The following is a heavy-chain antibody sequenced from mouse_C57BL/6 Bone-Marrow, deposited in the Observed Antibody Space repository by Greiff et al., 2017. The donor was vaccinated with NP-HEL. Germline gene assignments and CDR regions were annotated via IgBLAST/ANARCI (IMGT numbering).Heavy chain of an antibody. V-gene: IGHV2-9*01. CDR2: IWGGGST. Sequence: VKLQESGPGLVAPSQSLSITCTVSGFSLTSYGVDWVRQPPGKGLEWLGVIWGGGSTHYNSALMSRLSISKDNSKSQVFLKMNSLQIDDTAMYYCDKRSGYTGYAMDYWGQGTSVTVSS. CDR3: DKRSGYTGYAMDY. D-gene: IGHD2-2*01. J-gene: IGHJ4*01. CDR1: GFSLTSYG.